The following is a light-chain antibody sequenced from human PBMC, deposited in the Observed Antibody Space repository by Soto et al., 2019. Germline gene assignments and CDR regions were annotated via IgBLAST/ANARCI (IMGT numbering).Light chain of an antibody. CDR3: QKYVILPWT. CDR2: VAS. V-gene: IGKV3-20*01. Sequence: EIVLTQSPGTLSLSPGERATLSCRASQSVSSNYLAWYQQKPGQAPRLLIYVASSRATGIPDRFSGSGSGTVFTLTVSRLEPEDFAVYYCQKYVILPWTFGQGTRVEI. CDR1: QSVSSNY. J-gene: IGKJ1*01.